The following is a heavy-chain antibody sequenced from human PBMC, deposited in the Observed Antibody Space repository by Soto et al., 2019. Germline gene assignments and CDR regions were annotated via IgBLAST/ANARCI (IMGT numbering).Heavy chain of an antibody. CDR1: GFTFSDHY. J-gene: IGHJ3*02. CDR3: TRGYSGIDISAFDI. Sequence: EVQLVESGGALVQAGGSLRLSCAGSGFTFSDHYMDWVRQAPGKGLEWVGRSGNRANSDTTEYGSSVKGRFTISRDDSKNSMYLQMNSLKTEDTAVYYCTRGYSGIDISAFDIWGRGTLVTVSS. V-gene: IGHV3-72*01. CDR2: SGNRANSDTT. D-gene: IGHD1-26*01.